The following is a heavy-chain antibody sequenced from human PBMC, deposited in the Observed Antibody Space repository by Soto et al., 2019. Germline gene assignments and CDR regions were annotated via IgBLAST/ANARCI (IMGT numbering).Heavy chain of an antibody. J-gene: IGHJ4*02. D-gene: IGHD2-15*01. CDR1: GFTFSDHY. Sequence: VQLVESGGGLVQPGGSLRLSCAASGFTFSDHYMDWVRQAPGKGLEWVGRTRNKARSYTTEYAASVKGRFTISRDDSKNSLYLQMNSLKTEDTAVYYCTRGHCSGDGCYCGGYWGQGSLVTVSS. CDR3: TRGHCSGDGCYCGGY. CDR2: TRNKARSYTT. V-gene: IGHV3-72*01.